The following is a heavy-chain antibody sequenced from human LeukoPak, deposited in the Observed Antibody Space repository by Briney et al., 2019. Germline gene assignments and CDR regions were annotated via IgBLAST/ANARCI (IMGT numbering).Heavy chain of an antibody. J-gene: IGHJ5*02. Sequence: GRSLRLSCAASGFTFSSYAMHWVRQAPGKGLEWVAVISYDGSNKYYADSVKGRFTISRDNSKNTLYLQMNSLRAEDTAVYYCARGHWSGYNYNWFDPWGQGTLVTVSS. CDR3: ARGHWSGYNYNWFDP. D-gene: IGHD3-3*01. CDR1: GFTFSSYA. V-gene: IGHV3-30-3*01. CDR2: ISYDGSNK.